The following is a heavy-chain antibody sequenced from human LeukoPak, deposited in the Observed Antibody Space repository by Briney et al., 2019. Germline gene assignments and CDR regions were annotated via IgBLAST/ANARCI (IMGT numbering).Heavy chain of an antibody. CDR1: GGSFSGYY. J-gene: IGHJ4*02. V-gene: IGHV4-34*01. Sequence: SETLSLTCAVYGGSFSGYYWSWIRQPPGKGLEWIGEINHSGSTNYNPSLKSRVTISVDTSKNQFSLKLSSVTAADTAVYYCARGRSIAARPGPYYFDYWGQGTLVTVSS. D-gene: IGHD6-6*01. CDR3: ARGRSIAARPGPYYFDY. CDR2: INHSGST.